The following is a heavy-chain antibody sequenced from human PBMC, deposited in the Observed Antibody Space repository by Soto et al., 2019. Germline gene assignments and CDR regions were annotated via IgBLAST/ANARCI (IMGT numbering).Heavy chain of an antibody. Sequence: GGSLRLSCAASGFTFSSYAMSWVRQAPGKGLEWVSAISGSGGSTYYADSVKGRFTISRDNSKNTLYLQMNSLRAEDTAVYYCAKVVGDCSGGSCPANFDYWGQGTLVTVSS. J-gene: IGHJ4*02. CDR2: ISGSGGST. CDR1: GFTFSSYA. CDR3: AKVVGDCSGGSCPANFDY. D-gene: IGHD2-15*01. V-gene: IGHV3-23*01.